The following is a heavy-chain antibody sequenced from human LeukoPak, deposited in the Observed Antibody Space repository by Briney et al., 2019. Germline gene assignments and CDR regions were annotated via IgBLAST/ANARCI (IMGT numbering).Heavy chain of an antibody. V-gene: IGHV4-4*07. Sequence: SETLSLTCTVSGGSISSYYWSWIRQPAGKGLEWIGRIYTSGSTNYKPSLKSRVTISVETSKNQISLKLRSVTAADTAVYYCARAARQQLADYWGQGTLVTVSS. CDR3: ARAARQQLADY. CDR1: GGSISSYY. D-gene: IGHD6-13*01. J-gene: IGHJ4*02. CDR2: IYTSGST.